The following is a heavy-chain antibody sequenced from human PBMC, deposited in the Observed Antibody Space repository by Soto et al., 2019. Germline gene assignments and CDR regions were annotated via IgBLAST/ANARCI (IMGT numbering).Heavy chain of an antibody. Sequence: HVQLVQSGAEVKKPGSSVKVSCKASGGTFSSYGVSWVRQAPGQGLEWMGRIIPVFGTKHYAQRCQGRVTVTADESTSTAYMELSGLTSEDTAVYYCARGLSYYDSSGYSDAFDIWGQGTLVTVSS. CDR2: IIPVFGTK. CDR3: ARGLSYYDSSGYSDAFDI. CDR1: GGTFSSYG. J-gene: IGHJ3*02. D-gene: IGHD3-22*01. V-gene: IGHV1-69*01.